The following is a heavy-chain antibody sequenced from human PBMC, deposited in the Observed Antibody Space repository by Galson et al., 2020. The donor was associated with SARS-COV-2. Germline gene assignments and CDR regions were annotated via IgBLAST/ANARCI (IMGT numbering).Heavy chain of an antibody. CDR2: IIPIFGTA. Sequence: SVKVSCKASGGTFSSYAISWVRQAPGQGLEWMGGIIPIFGTANYAQKFQGRVTITADESTSTAYMELSSLRSEDTAVYYCARTPSGWYLGYFDYWGQGTLVTVSS. V-gene: IGHV1-69*13. CDR3: ARTPSGWYLGYFDY. J-gene: IGHJ4*02. CDR1: GGTFSSYA. D-gene: IGHD6-19*01.